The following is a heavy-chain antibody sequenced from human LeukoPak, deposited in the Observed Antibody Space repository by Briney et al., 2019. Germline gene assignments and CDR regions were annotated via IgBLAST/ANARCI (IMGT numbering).Heavy chain of an antibody. J-gene: IGHJ4*02. CDR2: IYSSGST. V-gene: IGHV4-4*07. Sequence: PSETLSLTCTVSGGSISSYYWSWIRQPAGEGLEWIGRIYSSGSTNYNPSLRGRVTLSVATSKNQFSLKLSSVTAADTAVYYCARMYSGTYGGIDYWGQGTLVTVSS. D-gene: IGHD1-26*01. CDR1: GGSISSYY. CDR3: ARMYSGTYGGIDY.